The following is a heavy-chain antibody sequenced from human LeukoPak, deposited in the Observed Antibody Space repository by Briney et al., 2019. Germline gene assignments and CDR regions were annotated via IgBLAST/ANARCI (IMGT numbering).Heavy chain of an antibody. D-gene: IGHD6-19*01. J-gene: IGHJ6*03. V-gene: IGHV4-30-4*08. CDR3: AGWGYSSGWQLYYYYMDV. CDR1: GGSISSGDYY. CDR2: IYYSGST. Sequence: SQTLSLTCTVSGGSISSGDYYWSWIRQPPGKGLEWIGYIYYSGSTYYNPSLKRRVTISVDPSKNQFSLKLSSVTAADTAVYYCAGWGYSSGWQLYYYYMDVWGKGTTVTVSS.